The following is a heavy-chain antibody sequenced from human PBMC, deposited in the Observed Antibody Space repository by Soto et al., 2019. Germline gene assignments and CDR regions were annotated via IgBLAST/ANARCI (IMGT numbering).Heavy chain of an antibody. J-gene: IGHJ4*02. Sequence: HPGGSLRLSCAASGFTFSSYAMSWVRQAPGEGLEWVSAISGSGGSTYYADYVKGRFTISRDNSKNTLYLQMNSLRAEDTAVYYCAKGDSWCSGGSCPGGYFDYWGQGTLVTVSS. D-gene: IGHD2-15*01. V-gene: IGHV3-23*01. CDR3: AKGDSWCSGGSCPGGYFDY. CDR1: GFTFSSYA. CDR2: ISGSGGST.